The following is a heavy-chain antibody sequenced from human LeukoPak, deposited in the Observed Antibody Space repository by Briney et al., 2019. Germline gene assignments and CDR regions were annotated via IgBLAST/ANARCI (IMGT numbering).Heavy chain of an antibody. D-gene: IGHD4-17*01. CDR1: GFTFSHFW. J-gene: IGHJ6*02. CDR3: ARTDYGDYPNYYGMDV. CDR2: ISGSGGST. Sequence: GGSLRLSCAASGFTFSHFWMSWVRQAPGKGLEWVSAISGSGGSTYYADSLKGRFTISRDNSQNTLYLQMNSLRAEDTAVYYCARTDYGDYPNYYGMDVWGQGTTVTVSS. V-gene: IGHV3-23*01.